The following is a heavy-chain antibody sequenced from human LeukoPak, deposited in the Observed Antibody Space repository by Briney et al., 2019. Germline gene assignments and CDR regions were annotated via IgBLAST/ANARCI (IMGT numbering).Heavy chain of an antibody. CDR2: IWYDGSNK. CDR3: AKDLEYSFDY. CDR1: GFTFSSYG. V-gene: IGHV3-33*03. J-gene: IGHJ4*02. Sequence: GGSLRLSCAASGFTFSSYGMHWVRQAPGKGLEWVAVIWYDGSNKYYADSVRGRFTISRDNSKNTLYLQMNRLRVEDTAVYYCAKDLEYSFDYWGQGTLVTVSS. D-gene: IGHD2/OR15-2a*01.